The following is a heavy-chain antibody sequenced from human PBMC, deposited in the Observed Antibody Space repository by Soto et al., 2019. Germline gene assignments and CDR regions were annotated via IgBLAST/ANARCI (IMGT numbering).Heavy chain of an antibody. CDR3: ARGSRYCSSTSCYPYRWAQWFDP. V-gene: IGHV4-34*01. D-gene: IGHD2-2*01. J-gene: IGHJ5*02. Sequence: SETLSLTCAVYGGSFSGYYWSWIRQPPGKGLEWIGEINHSGSTNYNPSLKSRVTISVDTSKNQFSLKLSSVTAADTAVYYCARGSRYCSSTSCYPYRWAQWFDPWGQGTLVTVSS. CDR2: INHSGST. CDR1: GGSFSGYY.